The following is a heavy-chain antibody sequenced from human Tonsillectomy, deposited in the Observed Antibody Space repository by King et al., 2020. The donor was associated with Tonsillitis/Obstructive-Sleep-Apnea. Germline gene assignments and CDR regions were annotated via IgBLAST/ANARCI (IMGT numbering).Heavy chain of an antibody. J-gene: IGHJ5*02. CDR2: INHSGST. V-gene: IGHV4-34*01. CDR1: GGSFSDYY. D-gene: IGHD4-17*01. CDR3: ARHTYYGDYLSWFDP. Sequence: VQLQQWGAGLLKPSETLSLTCTVYGGSFSDYYWSWIRQPPGKGLEWIGEINHSGSTNYNPSLKSRVTISVDTPKNQFSLKLSSVTAADTAVYYCARHTYYGDYLSWFDPWGQGTLVTVSS.